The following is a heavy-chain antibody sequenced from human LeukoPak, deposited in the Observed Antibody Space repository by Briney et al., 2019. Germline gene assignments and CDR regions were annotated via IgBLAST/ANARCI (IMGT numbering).Heavy chain of an antibody. Sequence: GGSLRLSCAASGFTFRTSGMNWVRQAPGKGLEWVSYISSSGSTIYYADSVKGRFTVSRDNAKNSLCLQMNSLRAEDTAVYYCAELGITMIGGVWGKGTTVTISS. CDR3: AELGITMIGGV. CDR2: ISSSGSTI. CDR1: GFTFRTSG. D-gene: IGHD3-10*02. J-gene: IGHJ6*04. V-gene: IGHV3-48*04.